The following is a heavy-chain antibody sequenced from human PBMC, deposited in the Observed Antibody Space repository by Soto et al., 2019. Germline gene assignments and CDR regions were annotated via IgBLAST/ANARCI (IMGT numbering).Heavy chain of an antibody. CDR1: GFSVSGTY. J-gene: IGHJ6*03. D-gene: IGHD3-3*01. CDR2: VYRSGDT. V-gene: IGHV3-66*01. CDR3: AREAVFGLTMHYYYYMDV. Sequence: PGGSLRLSCVASGFSVSGTYMSWIRQAPEKGLEWVSVVYRSGDTNYADSVKDRFITSRDTSKNTLYLHMSSLRADDTAVYYCAREAVFGLTMHYYYYMDVWGEGNTGTVFS.